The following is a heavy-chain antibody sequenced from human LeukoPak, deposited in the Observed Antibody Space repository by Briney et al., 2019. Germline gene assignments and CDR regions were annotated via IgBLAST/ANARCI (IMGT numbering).Heavy chain of an antibody. J-gene: IGHJ4*02. CDR1: GASLSNTDFY. CDR3: ARLTKGRYFDYIFGF. Sequence: SGTLCLTCTVSGASLSNTDFYWGWIRQPPGKGLQWIGNIYYSGSTYYNPSLSSRVTMSVDTSKNQFSLKMTSVTAADTAVYYCARLTKGRYFDYIFGFWGQGTLFTVSS. V-gene: IGHV4-39*01. D-gene: IGHD3-9*01. CDR2: IYYSGST.